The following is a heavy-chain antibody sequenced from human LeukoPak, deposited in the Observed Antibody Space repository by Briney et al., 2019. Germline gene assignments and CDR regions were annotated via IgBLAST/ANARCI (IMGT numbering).Heavy chain of an antibody. D-gene: IGHD2/OR15-2a*01. CDR1: GFTFSTYS. CDR3: AILSWDGRGSFY. CDR2: IRSGGENT. V-gene: IGHV3-23*01. J-gene: IGHJ4*02. Sequence: GGSLRLSCAASGFTFSTYSMSWVRQAPGKGLEWVSAIRSGGENTYYADSVRGRFTISRDNSRDTLSLQMNSLRAEDTAVYFCAILSWDGRGSFYWGQGTLVTVSS.